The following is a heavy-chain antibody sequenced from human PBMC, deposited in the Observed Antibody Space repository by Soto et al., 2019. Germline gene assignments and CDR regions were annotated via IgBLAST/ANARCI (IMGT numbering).Heavy chain of an antibody. CDR1: EDIFGSSG. CDR2: IIPVFGTT. Sequence: QAQVVQSGPEVAKPGSSVKVSCKASEDIFGSSGFSWVRQAPGLGLEWMGGIIPVFGTTEYAEKFRGRVTISGEEGKGTGYMEFDSLASGDTGVFFCGKGCTGGAATVWPLDLGGQGTLVTVSS. D-gene: IGHD6-25*01. V-gene: IGHV1-69*01. J-gene: IGHJ4*02. CDR3: GKGCTGGAATVWPLDL.